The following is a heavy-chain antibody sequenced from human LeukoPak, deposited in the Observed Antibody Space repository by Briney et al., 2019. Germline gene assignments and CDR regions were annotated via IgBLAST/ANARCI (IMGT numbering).Heavy chain of an antibody. D-gene: IGHD2-2*01. CDR2: IYTSGST. J-gene: IGHJ6*03. CDR3: ARHPAIYCSSTSCYPYYYHMDV. CDR1: GGSISSYY. Sequence: SETLSLTCTVSGGSISSYYWSWIRQPPGKGLEWIGYIYTSGSTNYNPSLKSRVAISVDTSKNQFSLKLSSVTAADTAVYYCARHPAIYCSSTSCYPYYYHMDVWGKGTTVTVSS. V-gene: IGHV4-4*09.